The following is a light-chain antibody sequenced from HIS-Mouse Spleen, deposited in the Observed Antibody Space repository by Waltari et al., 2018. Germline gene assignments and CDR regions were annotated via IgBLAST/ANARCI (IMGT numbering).Light chain of an antibody. Sequence: QSALTQPASVSGSPGQSITISCTGTSSDVGGYNYVPWYQHHPGKAPKLMIYEVSNRPSGVSNRFSGSKSGNTASLTISGLQAEDEADYYCSSYTSSSTPVVFGGGTKLTVL. CDR1: SSDVGGYNY. J-gene: IGLJ2*01. CDR2: EVS. CDR3: SSYTSSSTPVV. V-gene: IGLV2-14*01.